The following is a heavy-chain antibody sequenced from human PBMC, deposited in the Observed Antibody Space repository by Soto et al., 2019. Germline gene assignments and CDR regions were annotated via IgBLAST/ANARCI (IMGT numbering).Heavy chain of an antibody. V-gene: IGHV3-23*01. J-gene: IGHJ4*02. CDR2: ISGSGGST. CDR1: GFTFSSYA. D-gene: IGHD2-2*01. Sequence: WGSLRLSCAASGFTFSSYAMSWVRQAPGKGLEWVSAISGSGGSTYYADSVKGRFTISRDNSKNTLYLQMNSLRAEDTAVYYCAKERSLTRGYCSSTSCWVDYWGQGTLVTVSS. CDR3: AKERSLTRGYCSSTSCWVDY.